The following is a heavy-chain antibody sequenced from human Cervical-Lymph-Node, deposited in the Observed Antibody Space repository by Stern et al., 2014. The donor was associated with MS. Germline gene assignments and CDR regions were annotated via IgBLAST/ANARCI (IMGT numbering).Heavy chain of an antibody. Sequence: QVQLGQSGAEVRKPGASVKLSCKASGYTFTSYGISWVRQAPGQGLEWMGWISVDNGNTDYDETVQGRVTMTAEKATKTHYMHMRRLRSDETAVYYCAVAAAGTSWFDPWGQGTLVTVTS. CDR2: ISVDNGNT. CDR3: AVAAAGTSWFDP. CDR1: GYTFTSYG. V-gene: IGHV1-18*01. J-gene: IGHJ5*02. D-gene: IGHD2-15*01.